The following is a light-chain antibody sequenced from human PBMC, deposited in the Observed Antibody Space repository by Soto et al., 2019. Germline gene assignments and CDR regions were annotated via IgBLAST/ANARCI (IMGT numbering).Light chain of an antibody. CDR1: QSVRSSY. J-gene: IGKJ1*01. V-gene: IGKV3-20*01. CDR3: HQYGSSPWT. Sequence: EIVLTQSPCSLSLSPGERATLSCRVSQSVRSSYLAWYQQRPGQAPRLLFYDACIRAAGIADRFSGSGSGTDFSLTISRLEHEDFAVYYCHQYGSSPWTFGQGTKVDNK. CDR2: DAC.